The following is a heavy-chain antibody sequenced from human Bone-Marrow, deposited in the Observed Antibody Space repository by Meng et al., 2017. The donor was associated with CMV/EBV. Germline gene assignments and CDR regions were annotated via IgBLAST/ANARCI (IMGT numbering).Heavy chain of an antibody. Sequence: GESLKISCAASGFTFSNAWMSWVRQAPGKGLEWVGRIKSKTDGGTTDYAAPVKGRFTISRDDSKNTLYLQMNSLKTEDTAVYYCTTDENGGSRYYYGMDVWGQATTVTVSS. D-gene: IGHD3-10*01. CDR2: IKSKTDGGTT. CDR1: GFTFSNAW. J-gene: IGHJ6*02. CDR3: TTDENGGSRYYYGMDV. V-gene: IGHV3-15*01.